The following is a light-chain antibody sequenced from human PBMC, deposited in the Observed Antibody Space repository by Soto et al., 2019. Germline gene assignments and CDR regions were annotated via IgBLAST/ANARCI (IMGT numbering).Light chain of an antibody. CDR2: RAS. V-gene: IGKV1-5*01. J-gene: IGKJ1*01. CDR1: QSISTY. Sequence: DIQLTQSPSTLPASVGDRVTSTCRASQSISTYLNWSQQKPGKAPRNLIFRASNLQSGVPSRFSGGGTGTEFTLSISSLQPDDFATYYCQQYDSYWTLGQGTKVDIK. CDR3: QQYDSYWT.